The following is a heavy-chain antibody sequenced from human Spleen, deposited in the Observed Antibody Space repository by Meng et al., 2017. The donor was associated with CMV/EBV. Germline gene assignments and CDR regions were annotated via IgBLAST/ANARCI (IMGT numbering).Heavy chain of an antibody. Sequence: ISSSSYYWGWIRQPPGKGLEWIGSIYYSGSTYYNPSLKSRVTISVDTSKNQFSLKLSSVTAADTAVYYCARHQHDFWSGYYFYFHYWGQGTLVTVSS. CDR1: ISSSSYY. V-gene: IGHV4-39*01. J-gene: IGHJ4*02. CDR2: IYYSGST. D-gene: IGHD3-3*01. CDR3: ARHQHDFWSGYYFYFHY.